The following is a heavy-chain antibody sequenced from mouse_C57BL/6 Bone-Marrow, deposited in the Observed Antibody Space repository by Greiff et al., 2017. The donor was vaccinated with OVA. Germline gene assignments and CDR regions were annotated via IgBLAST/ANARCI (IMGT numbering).Heavy chain of an antibody. CDR2: FNPYNGGT. J-gene: IGHJ2*01. Sequence: EVKLQESGPVLVKPGASVKMSCKASGYTFTDYYMNWVKQSHGKSLEWIGVFNPYNGGTSYNQKFKGKATLTVDKSSSTAYMELNSLTSEDSAVYYCAREGDYDEYYFDYWGQGTTLTVSS. CDR3: AREGDYDEYYFDY. CDR1: GYTFTDYY. V-gene: IGHV1-19*01. D-gene: IGHD2-4*01.